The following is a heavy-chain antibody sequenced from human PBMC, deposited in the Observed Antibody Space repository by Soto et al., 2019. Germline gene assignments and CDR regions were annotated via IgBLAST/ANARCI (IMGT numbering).Heavy chain of an antibody. J-gene: IGHJ4*02. CDR3: ARAPRGVIPHHFDS. D-gene: IGHD3-10*01. CDR2: IWYDGSNK. V-gene: IGHV3-33*01. Sequence: QVQLVESGGGMVQPGRSLRLSCAASGFTFSSYGMHWVRQAPGKGLEWVAVIWYDGSNKYSADSVKGRFTISRDNSQNTLDLQMNSLRAEDTAVYYCARAPRGVIPHHFDSCGQGTLVTVSS. CDR1: GFTFSSYG.